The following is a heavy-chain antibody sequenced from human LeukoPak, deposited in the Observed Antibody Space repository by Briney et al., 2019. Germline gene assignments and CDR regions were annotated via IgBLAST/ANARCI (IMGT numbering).Heavy chain of an antibody. CDR3: ARPFYGDYDFDY. V-gene: IGHV1-2*02. Sequence: ASVKVSCKTSGYTFTNYYMHWVRQGPGLGFEWMGWINPKSGGTSYPQKFQGRLTMTRDTSISTAYMELSRLRSDDTAVYYCARPFYGDYDFDYWGQGTLVTVSS. J-gene: IGHJ4*02. CDR1: GYTFTNYY. CDR2: INPKSGGT. D-gene: IGHD4-17*01.